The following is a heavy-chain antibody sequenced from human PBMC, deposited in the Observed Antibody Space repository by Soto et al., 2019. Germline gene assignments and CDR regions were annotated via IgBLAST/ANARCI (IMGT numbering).Heavy chain of an antibody. CDR3: ARDASGHFDY. Sequence: GGSLRLSCSVAGFTVSDSMSWVRQAPGKGLECVSFIHSDGSTHYTDSVRGRFTISRDNSKNTLYLQMDRLRVDDTAVYFCARDASGHFDYWGQGTLVTVSS. D-gene: IGHD6-19*01. V-gene: IGHV3-53*01. J-gene: IGHJ4*02. CDR2: IHSDGST. CDR1: GFTVSDS.